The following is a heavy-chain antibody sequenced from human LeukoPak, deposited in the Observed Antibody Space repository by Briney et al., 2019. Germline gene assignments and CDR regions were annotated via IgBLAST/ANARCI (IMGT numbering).Heavy chain of an antibody. J-gene: IGHJ6*02. CDR3: ARVLGEGPRPHYYYYGMDV. V-gene: IGHV4-39*07. Sequence: PSETLSLTCTVSGDSISSGSYYWGWIRQPPGKGLEWIGSIYYSGSTYYNPSLKSRVTISVDTSKNQFSLKLSSVTAADTAVYYCARVLGEGPRPHYYYYGMDVWGQGTTVTVSS. CDR2: IYYSGST. D-gene: IGHD3-10*01. CDR1: GDSISSGSYY.